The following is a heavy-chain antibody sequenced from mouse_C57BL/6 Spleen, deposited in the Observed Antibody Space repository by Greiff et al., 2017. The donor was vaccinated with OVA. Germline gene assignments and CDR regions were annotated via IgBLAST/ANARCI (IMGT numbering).Heavy chain of an antibody. CDR3: ARHGNYGAMDY. D-gene: IGHD2-1*01. CDR1: GYAFSSYW. J-gene: IGHJ4*01. V-gene: IGHV1-80*01. Sequence: QVQLQQSGAELVKPGASVKISCKASGYAFSSYWMNWVKQRPGKGLELIGQIYPGDGDTNYNGKFKGKATLTADKSSSTAYMQLSSLTSEDSAVYFCARHGNYGAMDYWGQGTSVTVSS. CDR2: IYPGDGDT.